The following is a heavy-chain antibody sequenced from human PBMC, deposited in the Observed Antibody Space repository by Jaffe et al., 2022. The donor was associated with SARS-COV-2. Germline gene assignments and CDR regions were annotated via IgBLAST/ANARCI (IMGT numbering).Heavy chain of an antibody. V-gene: IGHV3-48*01. CDR1: GFTFSSYS. J-gene: IGHJ5*02. CDR3: ARVYSSSWYGEDDGWFDP. Sequence: EVQLVESGGGLVQPGGSLRLSCAASGFTFSSYSMNWVRQAPGKGLEWVSYISSSSSTIYYADSVKGRFTISRDNAKNSLYLQMNSLRAEDTAVYYCARVYSSSWYGEDDGWFDPWGQGTLVTVSS. D-gene: IGHD6-13*01. CDR2: ISSSSSTI.